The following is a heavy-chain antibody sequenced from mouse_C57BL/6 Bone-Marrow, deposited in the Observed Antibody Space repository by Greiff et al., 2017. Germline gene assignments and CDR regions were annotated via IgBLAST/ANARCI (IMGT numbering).Heavy chain of an antibody. J-gene: IGHJ2*01. Sequence: QVQLQQPGAELVRPGTSVTLSCKASGYTFTSYWMHWVKQRPGQGLEWIGVIDPSDSYTNYNQKFKGKATLTVDTSSSTAYMQLSSLTSEDSAVYYCARERLRLVDYWGQGTTLTVSS. D-gene: IGHD2-4*01. CDR3: ARERLRLVDY. CDR1: GYTFTSYW. V-gene: IGHV1-59*01. CDR2: IDPSDSYT.